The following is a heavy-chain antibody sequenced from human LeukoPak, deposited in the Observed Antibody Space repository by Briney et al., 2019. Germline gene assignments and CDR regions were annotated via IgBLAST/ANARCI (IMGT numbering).Heavy chain of an antibody. CDR2: IWYDGSNK. V-gene: IGHV3-33*01. J-gene: IGHJ4*02. CDR1: GFTFSSYG. D-gene: IGHD1-26*01. CDR3: ARPTYSGSYYWFDY. Sequence: QPGRSLRLSCAASGFTFSSYGMHWVRQAPGKGLEWVAVIWYDGSNKHYADSVKGRFTISRDNSKNTLYLQMNSLRAEDTAVYYCARPTYSGSYYWFDYWGQGTLVTVSS.